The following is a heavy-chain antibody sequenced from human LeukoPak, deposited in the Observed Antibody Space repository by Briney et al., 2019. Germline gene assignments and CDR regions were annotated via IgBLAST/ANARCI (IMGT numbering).Heavy chain of an antibody. J-gene: IGHJ4*02. CDR1: GGFLSPYF. CDR2: IYFSGST. CDR3: ARRQIYFDS. V-gene: IGHV4-59*08. Sequence: SETLSLTCTVSGGFLSPYFWSWIRQTPGKGLKWIGYIYFSGSTNYNPSLKSRVTMSVDTSKNQFSLRLSSVTAADTAVYYCARRQIYFDSWGQGTLVTVSS.